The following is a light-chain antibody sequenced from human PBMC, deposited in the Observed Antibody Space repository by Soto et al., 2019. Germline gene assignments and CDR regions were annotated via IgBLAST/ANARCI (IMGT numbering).Light chain of an antibody. CDR2: DVS. CDR3: SSYTSSSTEV. V-gene: IGLV2-14*01. Sequence: QSALTQPASVSGSPGQSITISCTGTSSDVGGYYYVSWYQQHPGTAPKLKIYDVSSRPSGVSDRFSGSKSGNTASLTISGLQAEDEADYYCSSYTSSSTEVFGGGTKVTVL. J-gene: IGLJ3*02. CDR1: SSDVGGYYY.